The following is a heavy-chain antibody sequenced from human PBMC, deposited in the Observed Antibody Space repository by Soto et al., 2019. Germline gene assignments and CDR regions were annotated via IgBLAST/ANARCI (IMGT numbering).Heavy chain of an antibody. CDR3: ARRVNVPSWYFDL. CDR1: GASISRSSSY. CDR2: INYSGTT. V-gene: IGHV4-39*01. Sequence: QVQLQESGPGLVKPSETLSLTCNVSGASISRSSSYWGWIRQPPGKGLEWIASINYSGTTYYNPSLKSRVTMSVDLSRNQFSLRLASVTAADTAIYFCARRVNVPSWYFDLWCREKPVTVSS. D-gene: IGHD3-10*02. J-gene: IGHJ2*01.